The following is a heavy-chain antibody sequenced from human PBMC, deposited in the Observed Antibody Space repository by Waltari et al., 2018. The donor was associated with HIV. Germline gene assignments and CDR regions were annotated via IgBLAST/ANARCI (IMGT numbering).Heavy chain of an antibody. CDR2: MNPNSCNT. CDR3: ARGYSYDRSGEAFDI. D-gene: IGHD3-22*01. Sequence: QVQLVQSGAEVKKPGASVKVSCKASGYTFTNYDINWVRQATGQGHEWMGWMNPNSCNTGYAQKCQGRVTMTSNTSISTAYMELSSLRSEDTAVYYCARGYSYDRSGEAFDIWGQGTMVTVSS. CDR1: GYTFTNYD. V-gene: IGHV1-8*01. J-gene: IGHJ3*02.